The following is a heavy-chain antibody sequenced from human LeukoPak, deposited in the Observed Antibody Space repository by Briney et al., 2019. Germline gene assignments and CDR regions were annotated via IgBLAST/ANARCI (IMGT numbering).Heavy chain of an antibody. D-gene: IGHD6-19*01. CDR1: GFTVSSIH. CDR3: AREGYSSGWFRL. CDR2: MLTAGTT. V-gene: IGHV3-53*01. J-gene: IGHJ1*01. Sequence: GGSLRLSCAASGFTVSSIHMVWVRQAPGKGLEWVSVMLTAGTTYYADSVKGRFTISRDDSKNMVYLQMNSLRAEDTAVYFCAREGYSSGWFRLWGQGTLVTVSS.